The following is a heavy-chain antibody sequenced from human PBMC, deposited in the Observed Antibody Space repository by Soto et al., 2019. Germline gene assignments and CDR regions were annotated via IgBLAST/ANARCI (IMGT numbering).Heavy chain of an antibody. D-gene: IGHD3-22*01. V-gene: IGHV3-30-3*01. Sequence: QVQLVESGGGVVQPGRSLRLSCAASGFTFSSYAMHWVRQAPGKGLEWVAVISYDGSNKYYADSVKGRSTISRDNSKNTLYLQMNSLRAEDTAVYYCASEANMIVVVITLDYWGQGTLVTVSS. CDR3: ASEANMIVVVITLDY. CDR1: GFTFSSYA. J-gene: IGHJ4*02. CDR2: ISYDGSNK.